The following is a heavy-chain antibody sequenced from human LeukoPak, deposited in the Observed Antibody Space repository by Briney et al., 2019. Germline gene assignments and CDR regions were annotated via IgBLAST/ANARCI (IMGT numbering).Heavy chain of an antibody. CDR3: AIAVGGLILDY. J-gene: IGHJ4*02. CDR1: GFTVSSYH. CDR2: IYSGGNT. V-gene: IGHV3-53*01. D-gene: IGHD6-19*01. Sequence: GGSLRLSCAASGFTVSSYHMSWVRQAPGKGLEWVSVIYSGGNTYYAGSVKGRFTISRDNSKNTLYLQMNNLGAEDTAVYFCAIAVGGLILDYWGQGTLVTVSS.